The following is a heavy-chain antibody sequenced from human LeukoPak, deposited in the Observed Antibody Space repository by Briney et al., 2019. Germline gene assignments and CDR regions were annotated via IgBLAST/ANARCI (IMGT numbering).Heavy chain of an antibody. CDR3: ARVSYDILTGYGDSYYYYYYMDV. CDR1: GGSISSYY. CDR2: IYTSGST. D-gene: IGHD3-9*01. V-gene: IGHV4-4*07. Sequence: SETLSLTCTVSGGSISSYYWSWIRQPPGKGLEWIGRIYTSGSTNYNPSLKSRVTMSVDTSKNQFSLKLSSVTAADTAVYYCARVSYDILTGYGDSYYYYYYMDVWGKGTTVTISS. J-gene: IGHJ6*03.